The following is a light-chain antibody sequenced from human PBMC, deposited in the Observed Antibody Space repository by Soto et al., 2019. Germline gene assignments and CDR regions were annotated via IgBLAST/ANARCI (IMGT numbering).Light chain of an antibody. Sequence: QSVLTQPASVSGSPGQSITISCTGTSSDVGGYNYVSWYQQHPGKAPKLMIYDVSNRPSGVSNRFSGSKSGNTASLTISGLQAEDEADYYCSSYTSSSTLPVVFGGGTKLTVL. J-gene: IGLJ2*01. CDR1: SSDVGGYNY. CDR2: DVS. CDR3: SSYTSSSTLPVV. V-gene: IGLV2-14*01.